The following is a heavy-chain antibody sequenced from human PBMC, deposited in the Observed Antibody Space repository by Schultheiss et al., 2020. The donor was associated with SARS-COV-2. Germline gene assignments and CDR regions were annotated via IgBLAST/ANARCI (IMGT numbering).Heavy chain of an antibody. CDR2: IYSGGST. Sequence: GGSLRLSCAASGFTFSSYAMSWVRQAPGKGLEWVSVIYSGGSTYYADSVKGRFTISRDNSKNTLYLQMNSLRAEDTAVYYCARGAAAGKFDYWGQGTLVTVSS. V-gene: IGHV3-66*01. D-gene: IGHD6-13*01. CDR3: ARGAAAGKFDY. J-gene: IGHJ4*02. CDR1: GFTFSSYA.